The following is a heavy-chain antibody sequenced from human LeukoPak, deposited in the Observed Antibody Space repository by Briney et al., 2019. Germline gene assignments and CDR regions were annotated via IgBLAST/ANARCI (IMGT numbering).Heavy chain of an antibody. CDR3: ARDCSSTSCYGALDY. D-gene: IGHD2-2*01. Sequence: PSETLSLTCTVSGGSISSYYWSWIRQPPGKGLEWIGYIYYSGSTNYNPSLKSRVTISVDTSKNQFSLKLSSVTAADTAVYYCARDCSSTSCYGALDYWGQGTLVTVSS. CDR1: GGSISSYY. V-gene: IGHV4-59*01. CDR2: IYYSGST. J-gene: IGHJ4*02.